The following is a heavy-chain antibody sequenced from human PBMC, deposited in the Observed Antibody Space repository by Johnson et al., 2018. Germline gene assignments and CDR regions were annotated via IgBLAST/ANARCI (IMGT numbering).Heavy chain of an antibody. CDR3: ARDSGQWLLATHGMDV. D-gene: IGHD6-19*01. J-gene: IGHJ6*02. CDR1: GFTFSSYG. CDR2: IWYDGSNK. V-gene: IGHV3-33*01. Sequence: QVQLQESGGGVVQPGRSLRLSCAASGFTFSSYGMHWVRQAPGKGLEWVAVIWYDGSNKYYADSVKGRFTMSRDNSKNTLYLQMNSLRVEDTAVYYCARDSGQWLLATHGMDVWGQGTTVTFSS.